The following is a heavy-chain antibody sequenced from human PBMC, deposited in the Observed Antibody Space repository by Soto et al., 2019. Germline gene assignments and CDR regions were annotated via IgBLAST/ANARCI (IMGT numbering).Heavy chain of an antibody. V-gene: IGHV3-30-3*01. J-gene: IGHJ6*02. CDR3: VRDGEYSYGINYYYYGMDV. CDR1: GFTFSSYA. D-gene: IGHD5-18*01. Sequence: QVQLVESGGGVVQPGRSLRLSCAASGFTFSSYAMHWVRQAPGKGLEWVAVISYDGSNKYYADSVKGRFTISRDNSKNTLYLQMNSLRAEDTAVYYCVRDGEYSYGINYYYYGMDVWGQGTTVTVSS. CDR2: ISYDGSNK.